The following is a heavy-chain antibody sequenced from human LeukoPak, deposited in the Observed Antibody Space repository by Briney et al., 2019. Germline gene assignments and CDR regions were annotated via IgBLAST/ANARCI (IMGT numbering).Heavy chain of an antibody. J-gene: IGHJ4*02. D-gene: IGHD3-22*01. CDR2: INPSGGST. V-gene: IGHV1-46*01. CDR1: GYTFTSYY. Sequence: ASVKVSCKASGYTFTSYYMHWVRQAPGQGLEWMGIINPSGGSTSYAQKLQGRVTMTTDTSTSTAYMELRSLRSDDTAVYYCARVYYYDSSGPSGYWGQGTLVTVSS. CDR3: ARVYYYDSSGPSGY.